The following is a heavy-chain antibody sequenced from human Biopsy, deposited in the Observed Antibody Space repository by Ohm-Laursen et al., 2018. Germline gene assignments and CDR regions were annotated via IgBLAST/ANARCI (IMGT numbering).Heavy chain of an antibody. CDR2: IKKDGSEK. CDR1: GFTFSSSW. CDR3: ARAPFGSGSYSEFDY. Sequence: SLRLSCAASGFTFSSSWMTWVRQAPGKGLEWVATIKKDGSEKYYVDSVKGRFTISRDNSKSSLSLQMNSLRGEDTAVYYCARAPFGSGSYSEFDYWGQGSLVIVSS. D-gene: IGHD3-22*01. V-gene: IGHV3-7*01. J-gene: IGHJ4*02.